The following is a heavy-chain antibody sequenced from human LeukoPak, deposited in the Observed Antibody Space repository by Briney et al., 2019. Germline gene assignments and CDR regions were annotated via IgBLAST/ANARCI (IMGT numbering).Heavy chain of an antibody. J-gene: IGHJ4*02. Sequence: PSETLSLTCAVSGGSISSGGYSWSWIRQPPGKGLEWIGYIYQSGSTYYNPSLKSRVTISVDRSKNQFSLKLSPVTAADTAVYYCARVKYTSGWHFDYWGQGTLVTVSS. CDR1: GGSISSGGYS. V-gene: IGHV4-30-2*01. CDR3: ARVKYTSGWHFDY. CDR2: IYQSGST. D-gene: IGHD6-19*01.